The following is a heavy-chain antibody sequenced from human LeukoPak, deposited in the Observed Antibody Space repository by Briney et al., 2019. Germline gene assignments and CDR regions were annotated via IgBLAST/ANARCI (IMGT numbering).Heavy chain of an antibody. Sequence: ASVKVSCKVSGYTLTELSMHWVRQAPGKGLEWMGGFDPEDGETIYAQKFQGRVTMTEDTSTDTAYMELSSLRSEDTAVYYCAKDKGIWTWSDPWGKGTLVTVSS. CDR1: GYTLTELS. CDR3: AKDKGIWTWSDP. J-gene: IGHJ5*02. D-gene: IGHD3/OR15-3a*01. V-gene: IGHV1-24*01. CDR2: FDPEDGET.